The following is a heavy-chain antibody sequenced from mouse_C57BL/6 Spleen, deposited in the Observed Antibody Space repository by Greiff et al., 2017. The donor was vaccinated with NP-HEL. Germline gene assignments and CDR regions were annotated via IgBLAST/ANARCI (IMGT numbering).Heavy chain of an antibody. CDR3: ARRGGRAY. J-gene: IGHJ3*01. CDR1: GYTFTSYW. CDR2: IDPSDSYT. D-gene: IGHD1-1*02. V-gene: IGHV1-50*01. Sequence: QVQLQQPGAELVKPGASVKLSCKASGYTFTSYWMQWVKQRPGQGLEWIGEIDPSDSYTNYNQKFKGKATLTVDTSSSTAYMQLSSLTSEDSAVYYCARRGGRAYWGQGTLVTVSA.